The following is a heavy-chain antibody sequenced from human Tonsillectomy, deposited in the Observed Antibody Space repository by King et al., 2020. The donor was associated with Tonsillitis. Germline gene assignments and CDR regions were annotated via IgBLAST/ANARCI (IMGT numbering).Heavy chain of an antibody. J-gene: IGHJ4*02. Sequence: VQLVESGGGLVQPGGSLRLSCAASGFTFSSYWMHWVRQTPGKGLVWVSRVNSDGSRIKYADFVKGRFTISRDNAKNTLYLQMNSLRAEDTAVYYCASSEGGYNSYYGDYWGQGTLVTVSS. CDR1: GFTFSSYW. D-gene: IGHD5-24*01. CDR3: ASSEGGYNSYYGDY. V-gene: IGHV3-74*03. CDR2: VNSDGSRI.